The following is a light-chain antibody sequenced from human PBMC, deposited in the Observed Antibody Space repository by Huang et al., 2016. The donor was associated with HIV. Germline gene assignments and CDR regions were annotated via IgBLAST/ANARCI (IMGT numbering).Light chain of an antibody. Sequence: DIQMTQSPSSLSASLGNRVTITCQASQDIRNYLNWYQHKPGKAPKLLIYDAFNLEKGVPSRFSGSGSGTDFTFTISSLQSEDIATYYCQQYDNLPPLTFGGGTKVEIK. CDR3: QQYDNLPPLT. CDR1: QDIRNY. V-gene: IGKV1-33*01. CDR2: DAF. J-gene: IGKJ4*01.